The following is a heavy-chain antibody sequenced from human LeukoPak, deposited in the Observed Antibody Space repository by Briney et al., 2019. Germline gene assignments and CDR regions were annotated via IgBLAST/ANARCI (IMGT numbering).Heavy chain of an antibody. CDR2: IYYSGST. J-gene: IGHJ4*02. D-gene: IGHD5-24*01. CDR3: AGGRRWSDY. V-gene: IGHV4-59*08. CDR1: GGSISGYY. Sequence: SETLSLTCTVSGGSISGYYWSWIRQPPGKGLEWIGYIYYSGSTNYNPSLKSRVIISVDTSKTQFSLKLSSVTAADTAVYYCAGGRRWSDYWGQGTLVTVSS.